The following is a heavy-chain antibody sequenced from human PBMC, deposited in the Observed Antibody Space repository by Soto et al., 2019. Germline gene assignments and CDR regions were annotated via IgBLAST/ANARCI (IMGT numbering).Heavy chain of an antibody. Sequence: EVQLVESGGGLVQPGGSLRLSCAASGFTFSDYWMHWVRQAPGEGLVWVSRINSGGSGTNYADSVKGRFTISRDNAKNTVQLQMNSLRAEDTAVYYCARDEYGSGSYDPWGQGTLVTVSS. CDR1: GFTFSDYW. CDR2: INSGGSGT. V-gene: IGHV3-74*01. CDR3: ARDEYGSGSYDP. J-gene: IGHJ5*02. D-gene: IGHD3-10*01.